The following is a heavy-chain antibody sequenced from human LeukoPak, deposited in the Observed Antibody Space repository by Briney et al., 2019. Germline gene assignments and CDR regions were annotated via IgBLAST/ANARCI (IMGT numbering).Heavy chain of an antibody. D-gene: IGHD1-1*01. CDR2: IYDSGST. CDR3: ARAQLNLLVDFGMDV. J-gene: IGHJ6*02. V-gene: IGHV4-61*01. Sequence: SETLSLTCTVSGGSVSSDTYYWSWIRQPPGKGLEWIAYIYDSGSTNYNPSLKSRVTISLGTSKNQFSLKLSSVTAADTAVYYCARAQLNLLVDFGMDVWGQGTTVTVSS. CDR1: GGSVSSDTYY.